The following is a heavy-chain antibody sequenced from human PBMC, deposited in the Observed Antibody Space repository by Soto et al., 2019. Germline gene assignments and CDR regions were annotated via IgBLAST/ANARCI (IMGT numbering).Heavy chain of an antibody. V-gene: IGHV4-4*02. CDR3: ARDLGSCSSTSCRPFDY. Sequence: QVQLRESGPGLVKTSGTLSLTCAVSGGSISTITWWSWVRQPPVKGLQWIGEIYHSGSTNYNPSLKSRVTISVDKSKNQFSLELSSVTAADTAVYYCARDLGSCSSTSCRPFDYWGQGTLVAVSS. CDR2: IYHSGST. D-gene: IGHD2-2*03. J-gene: IGHJ4*02. CDR1: GGSISTITW.